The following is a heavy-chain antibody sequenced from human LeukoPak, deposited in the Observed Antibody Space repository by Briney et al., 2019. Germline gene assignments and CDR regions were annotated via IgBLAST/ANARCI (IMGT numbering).Heavy chain of an antibody. CDR1: GFTFNNYA. V-gene: IGHV3-23*01. CDR2: IMIGGDGK. J-gene: IGHJ4*02. D-gene: IGHD2-2*01. CDR3: VRAAPRDCSPASCSLFDT. Sequence: GGSLRLSCAGSGFTFNNYAMSWVRRAPRKGLEWVSTIMIGGDGKHYADSVKGRFAISRDRSESTLYLQMNGLRADDTAVYYCVRAAPRDCSPASCSLFDTWGQGTLVTVSS.